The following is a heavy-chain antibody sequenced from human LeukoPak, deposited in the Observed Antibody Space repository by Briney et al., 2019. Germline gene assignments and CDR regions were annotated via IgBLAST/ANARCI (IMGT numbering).Heavy chain of an antibody. D-gene: IGHD2-15*01. CDR1: GFTFSSYS. CDR2: ISSSSSYI. CDR3: ARDPDCSGGSCYPGY. V-gene: IGHV3-21*01. J-gene: IGHJ4*02. Sequence: PGRSLRLSCAASGFTFSSYSMNWVRQAPGKGLEWVSSISSSSSYIYYADSVKGRFTISRDNAKNSLYLQMNSLRAEDTAEYYCARDPDCSGGSCYPGYWGQGTLVTVSS.